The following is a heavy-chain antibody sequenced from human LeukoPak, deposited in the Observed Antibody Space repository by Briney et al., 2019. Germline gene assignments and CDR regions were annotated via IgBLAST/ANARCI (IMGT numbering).Heavy chain of an antibody. CDR1: GYSISSGYY. D-gene: IGHD3-22*01. CDR3: ARLRNYYDSSGDDY. V-gene: IGHV4-38-2*01. J-gene: IGHJ4*02. CDR2: IYHSGST. Sequence: PSETLSLTCAVSGYSISSGYYWGWIRPPPGKGLEWIGSIYHSGSTYYNPSLKSRVTISVDTSKNQFSLKLSSVTAADTAVYYCARLRNYYDSSGDDYWGQGTLVTVSS.